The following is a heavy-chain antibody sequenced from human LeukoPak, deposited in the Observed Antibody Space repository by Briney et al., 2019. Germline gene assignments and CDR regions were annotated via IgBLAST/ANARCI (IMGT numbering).Heavy chain of an antibody. D-gene: IGHD7-27*01. J-gene: IGHJ4*02. Sequence: HGESLKISCKVSGYRFTNYWIGWVHQMPGKGLEWMGIIYPGDSDTQYSPSFQGQVTISADKSISTAYLRWNSLKASDTAMYYCVRTDRTGDPLDYWGQGTLVTVSS. CDR2: IYPGDSDT. V-gene: IGHV5-51*07. CDR3: VRTDRTGDPLDY. CDR1: GYRFTNYW.